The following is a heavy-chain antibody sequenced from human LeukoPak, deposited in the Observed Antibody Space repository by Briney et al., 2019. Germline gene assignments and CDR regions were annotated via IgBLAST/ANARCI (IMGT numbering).Heavy chain of an antibody. CDR2: INHSGST. V-gene: IGHV4-34*01. J-gene: IGHJ6*02. CDR3: ARVRRYCSSTSCYIAQPYYYYGMDV. Sequence: SETLSLTCAVYGGSFSGYYWSWIRQPPGKGLEWIGEINHSGSTNYNPSLESRVTISVDTSKNQFSLKLSSVTAADTAVYYCARVRRYCSSTSCYIAQPYYYYGMDVWGQGTTVTVSS. CDR1: GGSFSGYY. D-gene: IGHD2-2*02.